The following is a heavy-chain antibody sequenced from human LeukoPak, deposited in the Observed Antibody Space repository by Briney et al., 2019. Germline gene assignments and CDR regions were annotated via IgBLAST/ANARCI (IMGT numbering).Heavy chain of an antibody. CDR3: ARVTGYMIEDYFDY. V-gene: IGHV4-59*01. D-gene: IGHD3-9*01. Sequence: SETLSLTCAVYGGSFSGYYWSWTRQPPGKGLEWIGYIYYSGSTNYNPSLKGRVTISVDTSKNQFSLKLNSVTAADTAVYYCARVTGYMIEDYFDYWGQGTLVTVSS. CDR1: GGSFSGYY. CDR2: IYYSGST. J-gene: IGHJ4*02.